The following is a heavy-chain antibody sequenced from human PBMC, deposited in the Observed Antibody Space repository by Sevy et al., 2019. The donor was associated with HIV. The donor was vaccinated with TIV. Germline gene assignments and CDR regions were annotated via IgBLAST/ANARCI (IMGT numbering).Heavy chain of an antibody. J-gene: IGHJ3*02. CDR2: LRGGGEST. V-gene: IGHV3-23*01. Sequence: GGSLRLSCAASGFTFNSYAMSWVRQAPGTGLEWVSGLRGGGESTYYGDTVKGRFTISRDNSKNKLYLQMNSLRAEDTAIYYCAKVGPVVRGVITDAFDIWGQGTMVTVSS. CDR3: AKVGPVVRGVITDAFDI. CDR1: GFTFNSYA. D-gene: IGHD3-10*01.